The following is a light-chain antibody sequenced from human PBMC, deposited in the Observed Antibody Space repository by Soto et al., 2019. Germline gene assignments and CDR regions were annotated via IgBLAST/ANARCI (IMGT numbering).Light chain of an antibody. Sequence: DIVMTQSPLSLPVTPGEPASISCRSSQSLLHSNAYNYLDWYLQKPGQSPQLLIYLGSNRASGVPDRFSGSGSGTDFTLKISRVEAEDVGVYYCMQALQTLGTFGGGTKVDIK. V-gene: IGKV2-28*01. CDR2: LGS. CDR3: MQALQTLGT. CDR1: QSLLHSNAYNY. J-gene: IGKJ4*01.